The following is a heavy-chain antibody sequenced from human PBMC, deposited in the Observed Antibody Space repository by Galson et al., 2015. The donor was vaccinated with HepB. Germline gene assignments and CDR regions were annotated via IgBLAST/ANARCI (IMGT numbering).Heavy chain of an antibody. CDR1: GFTFSSYA. V-gene: IGHV3-30*04. D-gene: IGHD3-10*01. J-gene: IGHJ6*02. Sequence: SLRLSCAASGFTFSSYAMHWVRQAPGKGLEWVAVISYDGSNKYYADSVKGRFTISRDNSRNTLYLQMNSLRAEDTAVYYCARSPLDGVEPHTMVRSPHYYYGMDVWGQGTTVTVSS. CDR2: ISYDGSNK. CDR3: ARSPLDGVEPHTMVRSPHYYYGMDV.